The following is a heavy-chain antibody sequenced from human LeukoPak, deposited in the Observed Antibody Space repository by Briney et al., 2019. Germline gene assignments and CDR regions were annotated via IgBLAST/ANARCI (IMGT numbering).Heavy chain of an antibody. CDR1: EFTFSSYA. D-gene: IGHD1-26*01. J-gene: IGHJ4*02. V-gene: IGHV3-23*01. CDR2: ISSSGGST. Sequence: GGSLRLSCAASEFTFSSYAMTWVRQAPGKGLEWATTISSSGGSTYYADSVKGRFTISRDNSKNTLYLQMNSLRAEDTAIYYCATHKRVEPTTIFDYWGRGALVTVSS. CDR3: ATHKRVEPTTIFDY.